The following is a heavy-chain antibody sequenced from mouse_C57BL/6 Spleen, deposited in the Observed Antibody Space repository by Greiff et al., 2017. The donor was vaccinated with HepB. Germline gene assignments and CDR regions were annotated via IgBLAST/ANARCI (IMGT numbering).Heavy chain of an antibody. Sequence: QVQLQQSGAELVKPGASVKISCKASGYAFSSYWMNWVKQRPGKGLEWIGQIYPGDGDTNYNGKFKGKATLTADKSSSTAYMQLSSLTSEDSAVYFSARRGWLLPLDYWGQGTTLTVSS. CDR3: ARRGWLLPLDY. J-gene: IGHJ2*01. V-gene: IGHV1-80*01. CDR2: IYPGDGDT. CDR1: GYAFSSYW. D-gene: IGHD2-3*01.